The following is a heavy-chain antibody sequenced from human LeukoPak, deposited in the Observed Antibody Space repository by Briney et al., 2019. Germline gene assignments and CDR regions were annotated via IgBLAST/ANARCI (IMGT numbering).Heavy chain of an antibody. J-gene: IGHJ4*02. CDR2: ISHSGSP. D-gene: IGHD6-19*01. Sequence: SEALSLTCAVYGGSFSGYYWSWIRQPPGKGLEWIGDISHSGSPNYNPSLKSRVTISVDTSKNQFSLKLSSVTAADTAVYFCAKYGNSGWVIDNWGQGTLVTVSS. V-gene: IGHV4-34*01. CDR1: GGSFSGYY. CDR3: AKYGNSGWVIDN.